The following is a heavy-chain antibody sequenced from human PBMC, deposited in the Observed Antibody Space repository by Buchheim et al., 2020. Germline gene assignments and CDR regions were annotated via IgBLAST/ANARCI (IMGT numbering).Heavy chain of an antibody. Sequence: QVSLRESGPAHVRTTETLTLTCTVSGFSLRNVGVSVSWIRRPPGKPLQWLARIDWDDYKYYNTSLQARLTVSKRPPKKQLFLTLTNVDPADTATYYCARENDYNALDSWGQGTL. CDR3: ARENDYNALDS. CDR2: IDWDDYK. V-gene: IGHV2-70*15. J-gene: IGHJ4*02. CDR1: GFSLRNVGVS. D-gene: IGHD5-24*01.